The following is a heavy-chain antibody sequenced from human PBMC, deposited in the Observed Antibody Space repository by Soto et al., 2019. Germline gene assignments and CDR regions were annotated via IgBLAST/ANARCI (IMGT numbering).Heavy chain of an antibody. J-gene: IGHJ4*02. CDR3: ARDWESSVSTWSFGGF. CDR2: IIPFLGVT. CDR1: GGTYSPYT. Sequence: QVQLVQSGAAVKKPGSSVKVSCKSSGGTYSPYTINWVRQAPGQWLEWMGRIIPFLGVTNHGLKFQARVTITADKATNTAYMELRGLRFEDTAVYYCARDWESSVSTWSFGGFWGRGTLVTVSS. D-gene: IGHD3-16*01. V-gene: IGHV1-69*08.